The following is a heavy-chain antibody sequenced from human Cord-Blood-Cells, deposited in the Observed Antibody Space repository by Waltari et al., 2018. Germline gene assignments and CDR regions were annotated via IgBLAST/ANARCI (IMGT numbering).Heavy chain of an antibody. J-gene: IGHJ5*02. CDR1: GGSISSYY. V-gene: IGHV4-59*01. Sequence: QVQLQESGPGLVKPSETLSLTCTVSGGSISSYYWSWIRQPPGKGLEWIGYIYYSGSTNYNPSLKSRVTISVDTSKNQFSLKLGSVTAADTAVYYCARARYCSGGSCYNWFDPWGQGTLVTVSS. CDR2: IYYSGST. CDR3: ARARYCSGGSCYNWFDP. D-gene: IGHD2-15*01.